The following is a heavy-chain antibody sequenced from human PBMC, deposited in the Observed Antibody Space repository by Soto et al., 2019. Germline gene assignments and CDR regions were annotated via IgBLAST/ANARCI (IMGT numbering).Heavy chain of an antibody. CDR1: GDTFTDNT. Sequence: SVKVSCKASGDTFTDNTVTWVRQAPGQGLEWRGRSVPTLGMANYAQTFQGRFTITADTSMFTAYLELIVLTSDDSVVYFCAGGDGSGGSCFSDCAIWGQGTLLTVPS. D-gene: IGHD2-15*01. V-gene: IGHV1-69*02. CDR2: SVPTLGMA. CDR3: AGGDGSGGSCFSDCAI. J-gene: IGHJ4*02.